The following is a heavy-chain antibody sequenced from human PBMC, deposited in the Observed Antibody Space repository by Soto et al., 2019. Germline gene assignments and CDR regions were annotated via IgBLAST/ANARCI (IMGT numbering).Heavy chain of an antibody. D-gene: IGHD1-26*01. J-gene: IGHJ4*02. CDR3: ARDRGSYYGGPDY. CDR2: ISSSSSYI. CDR1: GFTFSSYS. V-gene: IGHV3-21*01. Sequence: GGSLRLSCAASGFTFSSYSMNWVRQAPGKGLEWVSSISSSSSYIYYADSVKGRFTISRDNAKNSLYLQMNSLRAEDTAVYYCARDRGSYYGGPDYWGQGTLVTVSS.